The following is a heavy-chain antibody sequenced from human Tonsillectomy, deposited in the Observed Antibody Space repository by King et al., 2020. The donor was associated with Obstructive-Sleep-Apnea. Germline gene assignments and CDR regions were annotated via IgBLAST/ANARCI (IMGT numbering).Heavy chain of an antibody. CDR1: GGSISSSSYY. Sequence: LQLQESGPGLVKPSETLSLTCTVSGGSISSSSYYWGWIRQPPRKGLEWIGSIYYSGRTYYNPSLKSRVTISVDTSKNQYSLKLSAVTAADTAVYYCAREGAAGTNWFDPWGQGTLVTVSS. J-gene: IGHJ5*02. CDR3: AREGAAGTNWFDP. D-gene: IGHD6-13*01. V-gene: IGHV4-39*07. CDR2: IYYSGRT.